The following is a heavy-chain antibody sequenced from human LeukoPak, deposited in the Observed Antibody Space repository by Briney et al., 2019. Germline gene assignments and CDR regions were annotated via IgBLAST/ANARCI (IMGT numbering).Heavy chain of an antibody. CDR1: GFTFSSYA. Sequence: TGGSLRLSCAASGFTFSSYAMSWVRQAPGKGLEWVSAISGSGGSTYYADSVKGRFTISRDNSKNTLYLQMNSLRAEDTAVYYCATDILGYCSSTSCDGVDYWGQGTLVTVSS. D-gene: IGHD2-2*01. V-gene: IGHV3-23*01. CDR2: ISGSGGST. J-gene: IGHJ4*02. CDR3: ATDILGYCSSTSCDGVDY.